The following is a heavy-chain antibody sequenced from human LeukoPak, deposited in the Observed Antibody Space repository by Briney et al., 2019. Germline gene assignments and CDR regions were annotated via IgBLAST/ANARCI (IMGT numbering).Heavy chain of an antibody. CDR2: ISSSSSTI. J-gene: IGHJ6*02. D-gene: IGHD3-16*02. CDR1: GFTFSSYS. V-gene: IGHV3-48*01. Sequence: GGSLRLSCAASGFTFSSYSMNWVRQAPGKRLEWVSYISSSSSTIYYADSVKGRFTISRDNAKNSLYLQMNSLRAEDTAVYYCARDRSVYDYVWGSYRHYGMDVWGQGTTVTVSS. CDR3: ARDRSVYDYVWGSYRHYGMDV.